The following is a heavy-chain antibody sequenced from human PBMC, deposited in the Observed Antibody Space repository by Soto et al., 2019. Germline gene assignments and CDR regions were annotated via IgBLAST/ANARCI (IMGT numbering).Heavy chain of an antibody. Sequence: QVQLVESGGGVVQPGRSLRLSCAASGFTFSRYGMHWVRQAPGKGLEWVAVISYDGSNKYYANSVKGRFTISRDNSKNTLYLQMNSLRGEDTAVYYCAKEFGYTYGWPFDYWGQGTLVTVSS. CDR3: AKEFGYTYGWPFDY. J-gene: IGHJ4*02. CDR2: ISYDGSNK. V-gene: IGHV3-30*18. D-gene: IGHD5-18*01. CDR1: GFTFSRYG.